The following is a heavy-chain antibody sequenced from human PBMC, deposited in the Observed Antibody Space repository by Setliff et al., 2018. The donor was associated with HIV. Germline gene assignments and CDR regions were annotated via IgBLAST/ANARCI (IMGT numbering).Heavy chain of an antibody. CDR2: IDQSGST. CDR3: ARGLGGYCSSASCYEADH. Sequence: SETLSLTCTVSGGSINSYYWSWIRQPPGKGLEWIGEIDQSGSTNYNPSLKSRVTTSVDTSKNQFSLRLSSVTAADTAVYYCARGLGGYCSSASCYEADHWGQGTLVTVSS. J-gene: IGHJ5*02. CDR1: GGSINSYY. V-gene: IGHV4-59*12. D-gene: IGHD2-2*01.